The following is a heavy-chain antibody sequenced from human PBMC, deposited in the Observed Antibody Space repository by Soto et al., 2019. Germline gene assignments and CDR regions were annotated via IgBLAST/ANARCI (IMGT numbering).Heavy chain of an antibody. CDR2: INAGNGNT. CDR1: GYTFTSYA. J-gene: IGHJ4*02. D-gene: IGHD3-10*01. Sequence: QVQLVQSGAEVKKPGASVKVSCKASGYTFTSYAMHWVRQAPGQRLEWMGWINAGNGNTKYSQKFQGRVTITRDTSASTAYMEVSGLRSEDTAVYSCARDLGFGLSDYWGQGTLVTVPS. CDR3: ARDLGFGLSDY. V-gene: IGHV1-3*01.